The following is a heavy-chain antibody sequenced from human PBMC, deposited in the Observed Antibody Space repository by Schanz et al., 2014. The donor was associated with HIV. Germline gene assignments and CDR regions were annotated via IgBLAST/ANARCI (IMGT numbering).Heavy chain of an antibody. Sequence: VQLLESGGRLVQPGGSLRLSCAASGFTFRSYGMHWVRQAPGKGLEWVAVIWYDGSNKYYADSVKGRFTISRDNSKNTLYLQMNSLRAEDTAVYFCANTEFPYSSSSDYYYGMDVWGQGTTVTVSS. J-gene: IGHJ6*02. D-gene: IGHD6-6*01. CDR3: ANTEFPYSSSSDYYYGMDV. V-gene: IGHV3-33*06. CDR1: GFTFRSYG. CDR2: IWYDGSNK.